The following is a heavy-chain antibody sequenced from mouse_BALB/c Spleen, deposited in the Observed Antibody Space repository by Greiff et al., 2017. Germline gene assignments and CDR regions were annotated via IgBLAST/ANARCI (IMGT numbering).Heavy chain of an antibody. CDR2: ISDGGSYT. CDR3: ARDLDY. Sequence: EVQLVESGGGLVKPGGSLKLSCAASGFTFSDYYMYWVRQTPEKRLEWVATISDGGSYTYYPDSVKGRFTISRDNAKNNLYLQMGSLKSEDTAMYYCARDLDYWGQGTSVTVSS. V-gene: IGHV5-4*02. CDR1: GFTFSDYY. J-gene: IGHJ4*01.